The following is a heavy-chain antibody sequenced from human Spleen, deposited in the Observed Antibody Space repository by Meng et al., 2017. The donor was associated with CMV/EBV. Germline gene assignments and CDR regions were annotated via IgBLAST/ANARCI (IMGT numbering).Heavy chain of an antibody. J-gene: IGHJ5*02. CDR3: ARDLSWNDVGWFDP. V-gene: IGHV1-2*02. Sequence: ASVKVSCKTSGYSFTVYYIHWVRQAPGQGLEWVGRINPNGGGTVSAQSFQGRVTLTRDTSISTAYMELTSLRSDDTAVFYCARDLSWNDVGWFDPWGQGTLVTVSS. D-gene: IGHD1-1*01. CDR1: GYSFTVYY. CDR2: INPNGGGT.